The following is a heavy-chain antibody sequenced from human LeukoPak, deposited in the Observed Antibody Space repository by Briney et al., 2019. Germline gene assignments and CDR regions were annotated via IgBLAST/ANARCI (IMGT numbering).Heavy chain of an antibody. J-gene: IGHJ5*02. CDR3: ARVRLYDSSGYSNNWFDP. D-gene: IGHD3-22*01. V-gene: IGHV4-39*01. CDR1: GGSISSSSYY. Sequence: SETLSLTCTVSGGSISSSSYYWGWIRQPPGKGLEWIGSIYYSGSTYYNPSLKSRVTISVDTSKNQFSLKLSSVTAADTAVYYCARVRLYDSSGYSNNWFDPWGQGTLVTVSS. CDR2: IYYSGST.